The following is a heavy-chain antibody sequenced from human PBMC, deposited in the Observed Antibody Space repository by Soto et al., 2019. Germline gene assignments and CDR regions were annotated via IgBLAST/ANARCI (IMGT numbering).Heavy chain of an antibody. Sequence: GGSLRLSCAVSGFTFTSYGMHWVRQAPDKGLEWVAAISYDGGNEYYADSVKGRFTISRDNSKNTLYLQMNSLRAEDTAVYYCAKGGKSQGTASVFDYWGQGTLVTVSS. CDR3: AKGGKSQGTASVFDY. CDR1: GFTFTSYG. CDR2: ISYDGGNE. D-gene: IGHD1-1*01. V-gene: IGHV3-30*18. J-gene: IGHJ4*02.